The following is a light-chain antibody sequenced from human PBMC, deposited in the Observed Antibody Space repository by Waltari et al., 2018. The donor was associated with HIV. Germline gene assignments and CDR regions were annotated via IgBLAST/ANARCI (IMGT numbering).Light chain of an antibody. CDR2: RAG. J-gene: IGKJ2*01. V-gene: IGKV3-20*01. CDR3: QQYGGSPPYT. CDR1: HYVSYTS. Sequence: IVSTQSPGTLPLSPGERATLSCRANHYVSYTSLAWYQQKPGQAPRLLTDRAGSRAAGIPDRFSGSGTGTDVALAISRLEPDDFAVYYCQQYGGSPPYTFGQGTKLEIK.